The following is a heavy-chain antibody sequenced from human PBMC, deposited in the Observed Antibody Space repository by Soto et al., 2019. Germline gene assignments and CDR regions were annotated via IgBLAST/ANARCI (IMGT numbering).Heavy chain of an antibody. CDR3: ARDLDCSSTSCLSWFEP. D-gene: IGHD2-2*01. Sequence: QVQLVQSGAEVKKPGSSVKVSCKASGGTFSSYAISWVRQAPGQGLEWMGGIIPIFGTANYAQKFQGRVTITADESTSTAYMELSSLRSEDTAVDYCARDLDCSSTSCLSWFEPWGQGTLVTVSS. J-gene: IGHJ5*02. V-gene: IGHV1-69*01. CDR2: IIPIFGTA. CDR1: GGTFSSYA.